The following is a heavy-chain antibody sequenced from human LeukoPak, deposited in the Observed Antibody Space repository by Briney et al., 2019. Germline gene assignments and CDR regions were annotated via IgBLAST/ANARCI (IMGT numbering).Heavy chain of an antibody. D-gene: IGHD7-27*01. J-gene: IGHJ4*02. CDR1: GYTLTGYY. Sequence: GVSVKVSCKASGYTLTGYYMHWVRQAPGQGLEWMGWINPNSGDTNYVQRFQGRVTMTRDTSLTTAYMELSRLRSDDTAVYYCATSRTGDLDYWGQGTLVTVSS. V-gene: IGHV1-2*02. CDR3: ATSRTGDLDY. CDR2: INPNSGDT.